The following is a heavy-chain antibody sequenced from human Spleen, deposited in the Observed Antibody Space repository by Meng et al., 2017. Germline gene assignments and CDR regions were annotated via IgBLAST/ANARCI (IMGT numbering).Heavy chain of an antibody. CDR3: ARTIGVEYSSSWYYFDY. Sequence: VQLQQSGPGLVKPSGTLSLTCAVSGGSISSSNWWSWVRQPPGQGLEWIGEIYHSGSTNYNPSLKSRVTISLDQSKNQFSLKLSSVTAADTAVYYCARTIGVEYSSSWYYFDYWGQGTLVTVSS. D-gene: IGHD6-13*01. CDR1: GGSISSSNW. V-gene: IGHV4-4*02. CDR2: IYHSGST. J-gene: IGHJ4*02.